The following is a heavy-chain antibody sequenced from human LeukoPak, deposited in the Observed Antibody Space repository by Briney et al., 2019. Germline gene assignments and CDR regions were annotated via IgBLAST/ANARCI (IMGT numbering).Heavy chain of an antibody. CDR3: ARLHCSGGSCYKWFDP. D-gene: IGHD2-15*01. CDR1: GGSISSSIYY. J-gene: IGHJ5*02. Sequence: SETLSLTCTVSGGSISSSIYYWGWIRQPPGKGLEWIGSIYYSGSTYYNPSLKSRVTISVYTSKNQFSLKLSSVTAADTAVYYCARLHCSGGSCYKWFDPWGQGTLVTVSS. V-gene: IGHV4-39*01. CDR2: IYYSGST.